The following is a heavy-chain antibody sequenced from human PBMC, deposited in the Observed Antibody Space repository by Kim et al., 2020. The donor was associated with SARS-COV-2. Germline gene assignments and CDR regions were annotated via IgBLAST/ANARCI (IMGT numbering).Heavy chain of an antibody. D-gene: IGHD2-2*01. Sequence: FTISRDNSKNTLYLQMNSLRAEDTAVYYCARLYCSSTSSHLAAAGRAFGYWGQGTLVTVSS. CDR3: ARLYCSSTSSHLAAAGRAFGY. V-gene: IGHV3-23*01. J-gene: IGHJ4*02.